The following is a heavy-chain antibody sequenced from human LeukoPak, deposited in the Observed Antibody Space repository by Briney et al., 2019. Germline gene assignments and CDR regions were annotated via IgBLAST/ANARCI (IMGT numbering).Heavy chain of an antibody. CDR3: ARDSSGYYSGAFDI. J-gene: IGHJ3*02. CDR1: GGTFSSYA. V-gene: IGHV1-69*13. D-gene: IGHD3-22*01. Sequence: SVKVSCKASGGTFSSYAISWVRQAPGQGLEWMGGIIPIFGTANYAQKFQGRVTITADESTSTAYMELSSLRSEDTAVYYCARDSSGYYSGAFDIWGQGTMVTVSS. CDR2: IIPIFGTA.